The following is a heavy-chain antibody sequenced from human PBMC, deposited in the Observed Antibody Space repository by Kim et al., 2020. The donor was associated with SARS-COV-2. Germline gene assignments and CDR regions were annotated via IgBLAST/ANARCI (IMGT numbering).Heavy chain of an antibody. D-gene: IGHD5-18*01. Sequence: SETLSLTCAVYGGSFSGYYWSWFRQPPGKGLEWIGEINHSGSTNYNPSLKSRVTISVDTSKNQFSLKLSSVTAADTAVYYCARVLTPDTAMVPQTYYFDYWGQGTLVTVSS. V-gene: IGHV4-34*01. CDR3: ARVLTPDTAMVPQTYYFDY. CDR1: GGSFSGYY. CDR2: INHSGST. J-gene: IGHJ4*02.